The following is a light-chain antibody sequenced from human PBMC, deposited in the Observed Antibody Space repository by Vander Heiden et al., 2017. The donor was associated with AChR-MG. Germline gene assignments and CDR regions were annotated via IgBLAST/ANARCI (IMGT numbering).Light chain of an antibody. J-gene: IGLJ2*01. CDR3: SAYTSSNSVV. CDR2: EVS. V-gene: IGLV2-14*01. Sequence: QSALTQPASVSGSPGPSITISCTGTSSDVGGYNYVSWYQQHPGKAPKLMIYEVSNRPSGVSNRFSGSKSGNTASLTISGLQAEDEADYYCSAYTSSNSVVFGGGTKLTFL. CDR1: SSDVGGYNY.